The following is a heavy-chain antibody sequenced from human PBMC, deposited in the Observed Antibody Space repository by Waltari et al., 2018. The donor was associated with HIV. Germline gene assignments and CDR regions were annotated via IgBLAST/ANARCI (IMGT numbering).Heavy chain of an antibody. CDR1: GGSVSSGSYS. V-gene: IGHV4-61*01. CDR2: IYYSGST. CDR3: ARGEITIFGVVTDP. J-gene: IGHJ5*02. Sequence: QVQLQESGPGLVKPSETLSLTCTVSGGSVSSGSYSWRWIRQPPGKGLEWIGYIYYSGSTNYNPSLKSRVTISVDTSKNQFSLKLSSVTAADTAVYYCARGEITIFGVVTDPWGQGTLVTVSS. D-gene: IGHD3-3*01.